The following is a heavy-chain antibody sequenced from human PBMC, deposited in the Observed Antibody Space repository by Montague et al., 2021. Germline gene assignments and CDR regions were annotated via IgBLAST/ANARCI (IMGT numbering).Heavy chain of an antibody. CDR3: ARLTFAIGDTPEVFDI. CDR2: ISYNGSP. V-gene: IGHV4-39*01. D-gene: IGHD3/OR15-3a*01. CDR1: GGSISRRPYY. J-gene: IGHJ3*02. Sequence: SETLSLTCSVSGGSISRRPYYWAWIRQPPEKGLEWIATISYNGSPYSDSALKSRVTISVDTSKNQLSLRLTSVTATDTAVYYCARLTFAIGDTPEVFDIWGQGTTVTVSS.